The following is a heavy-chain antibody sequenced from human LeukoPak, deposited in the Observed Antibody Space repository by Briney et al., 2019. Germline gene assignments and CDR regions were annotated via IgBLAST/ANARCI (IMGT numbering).Heavy chain of an antibody. Sequence: SETLSLTCTVSGGSISSYYWSWIWQPPGKGLEWIGYIYYSGSTNYNPSLKSRVTISVDTSKNQFSLKLSSVTAADTAVYYCARGSGGSYLDTLDYWGQGTLVTVSS. CDR1: GGSISSYY. V-gene: IGHV4-59*01. CDR3: ARGSGGSYLDTLDY. J-gene: IGHJ4*02. CDR2: IYYSGST. D-gene: IGHD1-26*01.